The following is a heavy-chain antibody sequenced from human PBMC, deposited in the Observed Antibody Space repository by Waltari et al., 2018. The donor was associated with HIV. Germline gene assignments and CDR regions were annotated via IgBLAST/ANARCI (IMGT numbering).Heavy chain of an antibody. CDR3: ASIAYCGGDCYPRGMDV. Sequence: EVQLVESGGGLVQPGGSLRLSWAASGFTVSSNYLSWVRQAPGKGLEWVSVIYSGGSTYYADSVKGRFTISRDNSKNTLYLQMNSLRAEDTAVYYCASIAYCGGDCYPRGMDVWGQGTTVTVSS. CDR2: IYSGGST. J-gene: IGHJ6*02. CDR1: GFTVSSNY. V-gene: IGHV3-66*01. D-gene: IGHD2-21*02.